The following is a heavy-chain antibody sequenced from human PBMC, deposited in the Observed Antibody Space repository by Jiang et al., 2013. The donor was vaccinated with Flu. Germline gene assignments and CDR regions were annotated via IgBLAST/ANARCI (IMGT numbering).Heavy chain of an antibody. CDR1: GDSISSSSYY. CDR2: IYYSGST. J-gene: IGHJ4*02. V-gene: IGHV4-39*01. Sequence: PGLVKPSETLSLTCSVSGDSISSSSYYWGWIRQPPGKGLEWIGTIYYSGSTYYNSSLKSRVTISVDTSKNQFSLKLSSVTAADTAVYYCARLVNWGHFDYWGQGTLVTVSS. CDR3: ARLVNWGHFDY. D-gene: IGHD7-27*01.